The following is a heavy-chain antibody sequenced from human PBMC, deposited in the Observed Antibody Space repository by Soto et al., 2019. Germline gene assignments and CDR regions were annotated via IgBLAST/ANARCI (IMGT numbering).Heavy chain of an antibody. CDR1: GGTFSSYA. CDR3: ASADVDTAMAYSFAY. D-gene: IGHD5-18*01. V-gene: IGHV1-69*12. CDR2: IIPIFGTA. Sequence: QVQLVQSGAEVKKPGSSVKVSCKASGGTFSSYAISWVRQAPGQGLEWMGGIIPIFGTANYAQKFQGRVTITADESTRTAYRELRSLRSEDTAVYYCASADVDTAMAYSFAYWGQGPLVTVSS. J-gene: IGHJ4*02.